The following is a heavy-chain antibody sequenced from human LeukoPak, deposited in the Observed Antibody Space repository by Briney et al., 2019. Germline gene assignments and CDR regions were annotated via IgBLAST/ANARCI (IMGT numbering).Heavy chain of an antibody. V-gene: IGHV3-23*01. J-gene: IGHJ3*02. CDR3: ATASRLSYDTFDI. D-gene: IGHD2/OR15-2a*01. CDR1: GFTFSSYE. CDR2: ISGSGGST. Sequence: GGSLRLSCAASGFTFSSYEMNWVRQAPGKGLEWVSAISGSGGSTYYADSVKGRFTISRDNSKNTLYLQMNSLRAEDTAVYYCATASRLSYDTFDIWGQGTVVTVSS.